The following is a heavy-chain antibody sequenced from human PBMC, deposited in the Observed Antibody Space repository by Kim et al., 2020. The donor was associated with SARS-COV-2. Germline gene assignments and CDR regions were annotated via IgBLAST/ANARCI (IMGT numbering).Heavy chain of an antibody. J-gene: IGHJ6*02. V-gene: IGHV6-1*01. D-gene: IGHD6-13*01. CDR2: TYYRSKWYN. Sequence: SQTLSLTCAISGDSVSSNSAAWNWIRQSPSRGLEWLGRTYYRSKWYNDYAVSVKSRITINPDTSKNQFSLQLNSVTPEDTAVYYCARDDGSSWGIYYYGMDVWGQGTTVTVSS. CDR3: ARDDGSSWGIYYYGMDV. CDR1: GDSVSSNSAA.